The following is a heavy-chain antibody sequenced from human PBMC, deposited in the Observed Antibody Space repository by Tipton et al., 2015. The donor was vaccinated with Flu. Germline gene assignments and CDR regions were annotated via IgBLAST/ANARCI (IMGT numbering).Heavy chain of an antibody. V-gene: IGHV4-59*08. CDR3: ATFPQVFTFDGSYYNPKFAYF. CDR2: VYYSGRT. J-gene: IGHJ2*01. Sequence: TLSLTCNISAGSISSYYWTWVRQHPGKGMEWIGDVYYSGRTNYRPSLNSRVTMSADTSINQVSLKLTSVTAADTAIYYCATFPQVFTFDGSYYNPKFAYF. D-gene: IGHD3-10*01. CDR1: AGSISSYY.